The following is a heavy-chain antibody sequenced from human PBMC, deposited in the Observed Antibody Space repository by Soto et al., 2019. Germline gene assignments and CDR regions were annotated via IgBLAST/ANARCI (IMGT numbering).Heavy chain of an antibody. D-gene: IGHD3-3*01. V-gene: IGHV4-39*01. J-gene: IGHJ4*02. CDR1: GGSIRRNDYY. CDR2: VYYNGST. Sequence: QLQLQESGPGLVKPSETLSLTCSVSGGSIRRNDYYWGWIRQPPGEGLEWIGSVYYNGSTLYNPSLESRVTISVDTSKDQFSPNLSSVTATDTALYYCARHSTVFGVVSPSYFDYWGQGTLVTVSS. CDR3: ARHSTVFGVVSPSYFDY.